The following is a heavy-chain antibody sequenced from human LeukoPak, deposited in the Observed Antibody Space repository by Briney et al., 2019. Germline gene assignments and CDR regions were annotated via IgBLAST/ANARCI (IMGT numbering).Heavy chain of an antibody. CDR1: GFTFRSYR. CDR2: IKEDANEE. Sequence: GGSLRLSCAASGFTFRSYRMSWVRQAPGKGLEWVADIKEDANEEYYVDSVRGRFIISRDNAKNSLFLQMYSLRADDTAVYYCARAGYCTSNSCYSPNFYYMDVWGKGTTVAVSS. D-gene: IGHD2-2*01. CDR3: ARAGYCTSNSCYSPNFYYMDV. V-gene: IGHV3-7*01. J-gene: IGHJ6*03.